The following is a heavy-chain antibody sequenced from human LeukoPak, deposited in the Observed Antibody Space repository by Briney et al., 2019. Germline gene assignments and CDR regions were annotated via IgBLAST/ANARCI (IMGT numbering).Heavy chain of an antibody. V-gene: IGHV3-43D*03. CDR3: AKDSVAVTGTGNIDY. CDR1: GFTFSSYS. J-gene: IGHJ4*02. D-gene: IGHD6-19*01. CDR2: ISWDGGSS. Sequence: GGSLRLSCAASGFTFSSYSMNWVRQAPGKGLEWVSLISWDGGSSYYADSVKGRFTISRDNSKNPLYLQMNSLRAEDTALYYCAKDSVAVTGTGNIDYWGQGTLVTVSS.